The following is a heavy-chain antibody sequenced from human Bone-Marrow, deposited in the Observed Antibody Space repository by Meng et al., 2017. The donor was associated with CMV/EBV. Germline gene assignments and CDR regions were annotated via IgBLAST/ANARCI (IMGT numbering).Heavy chain of an antibody. CDR3: ARDRSMFDTVTYIYHDYAMDV. Sequence: SVKVSCKPSEATFKSYAINWVRLSPGQGLEWMGGIIPMFKTPTYAQNFQGRITITTDEFTSTAYMELRGLRSDDTALYFCARDRSMFDTVTYIYHDYAMDVWGQRATVTVSS. CDR2: IIPMFKTP. D-gene: IGHD4-17*01. J-gene: IGHJ6*02. CDR1: EATFKSYA. V-gene: IGHV1-69*05.